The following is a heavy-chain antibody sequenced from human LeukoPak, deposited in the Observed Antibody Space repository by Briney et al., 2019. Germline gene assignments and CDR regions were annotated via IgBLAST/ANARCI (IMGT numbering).Heavy chain of an antibody. CDR2: NRGSGAST. V-gene: IGHV3-23*01. Sequence: GSLLLSCVASGFTFSSYGMSLVRPAPGKELQWVSGNRGSGASTFYADSVKGRFTISRYTSKNTLYLQMNSLRAEDTAVYYCAKDDRMWGGFGELFGSWGQGTLVTVSS. J-gene: IGHJ5*01. CDR3: AKDDRMWGGFGELFGS. D-gene: IGHD3-10*01. CDR1: GFTFSSYG.